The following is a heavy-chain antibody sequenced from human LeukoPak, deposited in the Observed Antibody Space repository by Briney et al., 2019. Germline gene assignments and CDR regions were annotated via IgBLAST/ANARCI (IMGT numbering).Heavy chain of an antibody. CDR2: ITSDGSST. V-gene: IGHV3-74*01. CDR3: ARASATHSEDDYGDADWYFDL. J-gene: IGHJ2*01. Sequence: GGSLRLSCAASGFTFSSYWMHWVRQAPGKGLVWVSRITSDGSSTSYADSVKGRFTISRDNAKNTLYLQMNSLRAEDTAVYYCARASATHSEDDYGDADWYFDLWGRGTLVTVPS. D-gene: IGHD4-17*01. CDR1: GFTFSSYW.